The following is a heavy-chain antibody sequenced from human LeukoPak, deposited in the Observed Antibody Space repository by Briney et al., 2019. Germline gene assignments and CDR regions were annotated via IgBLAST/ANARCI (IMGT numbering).Heavy chain of an antibody. D-gene: IGHD3-3*01. Sequence: ASVKVSCKASGYTFTSYDINWVRQATGQGLEWMGWMNPNSGNTGYAQKFQGRVTITRNTSISTAYMELSSLRSEDTAVYYCARGNFWSGYRIPLDAFDIWGQGTMVTVSS. J-gene: IGHJ3*02. V-gene: IGHV1-8*03. CDR2: MNPNSGNT. CDR3: ARGNFWSGYRIPLDAFDI. CDR1: GYTFTSYD.